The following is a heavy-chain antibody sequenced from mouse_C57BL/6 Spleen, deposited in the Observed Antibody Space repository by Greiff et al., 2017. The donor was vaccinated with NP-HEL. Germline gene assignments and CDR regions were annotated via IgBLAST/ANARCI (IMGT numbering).Heavy chain of an antibody. V-gene: IGHV5-16*01. D-gene: IGHD2-4*01. CDR1: GFTFSDYY. Sequence: EVQRVESEGGLVQPGSSMKLSCTASGFTFSDYYMAWVRQVPEKGLEWVANINYDGSSTYYLDSLKSRFIISRDNAKNILYLQMSSLKSEDTATYYCARVGDYAWFAYWGQGTLVTVSA. J-gene: IGHJ3*01. CDR3: ARVGDYAWFAY. CDR2: INYDGSST.